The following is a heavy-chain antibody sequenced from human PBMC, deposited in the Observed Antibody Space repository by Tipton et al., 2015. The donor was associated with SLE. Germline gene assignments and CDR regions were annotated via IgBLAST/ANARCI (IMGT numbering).Heavy chain of an antibody. CDR3: ARWNEIALGHYGMDV. Sequence: VQLVQSGGGLVQPGGSLRLSCIVSGFTFSNNWMAWVRQAPGKGLEWISNIVSSGVTVRYSDSVKGRFTISRDNAKNSLYLQMDSLRAEDTAVYYCARWNEIALGHYGMDVWGQGTTVTVSS. V-gene: IGHV3-48*04. D-gene: IGHD7-27*01. J-gene: IGHJ6*02. CDR2: IVSSGVTV. CDR1: GFTFSNNW.